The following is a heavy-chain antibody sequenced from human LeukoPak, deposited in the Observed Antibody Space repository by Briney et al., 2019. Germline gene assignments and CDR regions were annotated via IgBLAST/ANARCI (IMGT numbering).Heavy chain of an antibody. CDR2: IYYSGST. CDR3: ARFSSSQSFDY. CDR1: GGSISSYY. D-gene: IGHD6-6*01. J-gene: IGHJ4*02. V-gene: IGHV4-59*01. Sequence: PSETLSLTCTVSGGSISSYYWSWIRQPPGKGLEWIGYIYYSGSTNYNPSLKSRVTISVDTSKNQFSLKLSSVTAADTAVYYCARFSSSQSFDYWGQGTLVTVSS.